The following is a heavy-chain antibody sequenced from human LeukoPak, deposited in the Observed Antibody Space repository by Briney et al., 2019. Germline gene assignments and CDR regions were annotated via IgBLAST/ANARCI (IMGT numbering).Heavy chain of an antibody. CDR3: ARARGSGWYYFDY. D-gene: IGHD6-19*01. J-gene: IGHJ4*02. Sequence: PGGSLRLSCAASGFTVSSNYMSWVPQAPGKELEWFSLIYSGGSTYYADTAKDRFFISRDNSKNTLYLQMNSLRAEDTAVYYCARARGSGWYYFDYWGQGTLVTVSS. CDR2: IYSGGST. V-gene: IGHV3-66*01. CDR1: GFTVSSNY.